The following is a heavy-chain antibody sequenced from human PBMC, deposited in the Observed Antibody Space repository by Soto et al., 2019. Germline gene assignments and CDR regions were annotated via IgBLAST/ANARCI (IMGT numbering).Heavy chain of an antibody. CDR3: ARDGVGGAAAGSSYYPQGLDV. Sequence: QVQLVQSGAELKKPGASLKVSCQASGYTFTNYGISWVRQAPGQGLDLMRWIRTYNGNTHSARKLQGRVTMTTDTSTSEAYKEVRVLSSADTAMYDCARDGVGGAAAGSSYYPQGLDVWGQGTTVTVSS. J-gene: IGHJ6*02. CDR1: GYTFTNYG. V-gene: IGHV1-18*01. D-gene: IGHD6-13*01. CDR2: IRTYNGNT.